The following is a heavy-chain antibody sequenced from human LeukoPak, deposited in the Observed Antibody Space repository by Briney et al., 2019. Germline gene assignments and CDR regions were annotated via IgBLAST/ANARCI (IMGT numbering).Heavy chain of an antibody. D-gene: IGHD3-22*01. Sequence: SQTLSLTCAVSGGSISSSSYYWGWIRQPPGKGLEWIGSIYYSGGTYYNPSLKSRVTISVDTSKNQFSLKPSSVTAADTAVYYCARRVSDPLKVDDRGQGTLVTVSS. CDR1: GGSISSSSYY. CDR3: ARRVSDPLKVDD. V-gene: IGHV4-39*01. J-gene: IGHJ4*02. CDR2: IYYSGGT.